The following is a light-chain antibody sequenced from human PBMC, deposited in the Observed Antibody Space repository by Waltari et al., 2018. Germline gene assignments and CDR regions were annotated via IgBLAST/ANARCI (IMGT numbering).Light chain of an antibody. V-gene: IGKV4-1*01. CDR1: SLLSRSASKNS. Sequence: SLLSRSASKNSLAWYQQRPGDYPKWLIHLASTGESGVPGRCSGSGAGTDFTLAISTVQGEDVAVYIGQQYFSTPPTFGQGTKVDIK. J-gene: IGKJ1*01. CDR2: LAS. CDR3: QQYFSTPPT.